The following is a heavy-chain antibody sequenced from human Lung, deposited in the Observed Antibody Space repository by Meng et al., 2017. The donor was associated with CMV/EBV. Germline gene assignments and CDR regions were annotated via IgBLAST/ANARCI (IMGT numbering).Heavy chain of an antibody. J-gene: IGHJ6*02. Sequence: AGSTFTGYGITWVRQAPEQGLEWMGCTNAYNGNTNYEQKFQGRVTITTDTSTSTAYMELRSLRSDYTAVYFCARAAGHYYYYGMDVWGQGTTVTVSS. D-gene: IGHD6-13*01. CDR1: GSTFTGYG. V-gene: IGHV1-18*01. CDR2: TNAYNGNT. CDR3: ARAAGHYYYYGMDV.